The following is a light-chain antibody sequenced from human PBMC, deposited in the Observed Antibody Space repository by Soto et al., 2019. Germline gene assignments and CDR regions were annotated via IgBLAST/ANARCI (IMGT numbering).Light chain of an antibody. CDR1: SSDVGGYNF. V-gene: IGLV2-14*03. Sequence: QSALTQPASVSGSPGQSITISCTGTSSDVGGYNFVSWYQQHPAKAPKLIIYDVSNRPSGVPIRFSASKSGSTASLTISGLQAEGEADYYCSSYTSDSTLFGGGTKLTVL. CDR2: DVS. J-gene: IGLJ2*01. CDR3: SSYTSDSTL.